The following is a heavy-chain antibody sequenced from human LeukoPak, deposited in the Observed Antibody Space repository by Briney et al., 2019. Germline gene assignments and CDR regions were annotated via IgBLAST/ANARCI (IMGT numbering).Heavy chain of an antibody. Sequence: PGGSLRLSCAASGFTFSSYAMSWVRQAPGKGLEWVSAISGSGGSTYYADSVKGRFTISRDNSKNTLYLQMNSLRAEDTAVYYCAKDRNYGDGYDAFDTWGQGTMVTVSS. V-gene: IGHV3-23*01. CDR2: ISGSGGST. CDR1: GFTFSSYA. J-gene: IGHJ3*02. CDR3: AKDRNYGDGYDAFDT. D-gene: IGHD4-17*01.